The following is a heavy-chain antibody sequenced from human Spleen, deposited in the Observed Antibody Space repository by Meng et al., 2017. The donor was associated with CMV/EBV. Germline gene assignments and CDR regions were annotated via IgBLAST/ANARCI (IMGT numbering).Heavy chain of an antibody. CDR2: IYYSGST. CDR1: ISSSSYY. V-gene: IGHV4-39*01. J-gene: IGHJ2*01. Sequence: ISSSSYYGGWIRQPPGKGLEWIGSIYYSGSTYYNPSLKSRVTISVDTSKNQFSLKLSSVTAADTAVYYCARLGYCSSTSCFYRYFDLWGRGTLVTVSS. CDR3: ARLGYCSSTSCFYRYFDL. D-gene: IGHD2-2*01.